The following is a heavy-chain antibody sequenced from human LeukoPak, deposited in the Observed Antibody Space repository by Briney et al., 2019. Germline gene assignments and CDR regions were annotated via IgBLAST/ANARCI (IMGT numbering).Heavy chain of an antibody. CDR2: IGGSGEST. V-gene: IGHV3-23*01. CDR1: GFTFSAHA. D-gene: IGHD2-8*01. Sequence: GGSLRLSCAASGFTFSAHAMNWVRQAPGKGLEWVSNIGGSGESTYYADSVKGRFTISRDNSKNTVFLQMNSLSRDDTAVYYCARRGGSNGWGAFDVWGQGTTITVSS. CDR3: ARRGGSNGWGAFDV. J-gene: IGHJ3*01.